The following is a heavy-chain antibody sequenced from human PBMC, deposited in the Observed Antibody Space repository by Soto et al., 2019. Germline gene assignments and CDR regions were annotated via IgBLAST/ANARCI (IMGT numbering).Heavy chain of an antibody. CDR1: GFTFSSYS. CDR3: ARHLRPHYYGSGSYYWDFDY. V-gene: IGHV3-21*01. D-gene: IGHD3-10*01. J-gene: IGHJ4*02. CDR2: ITSSSSYT. Sequence: GGSLRLSCAASGFTFSSYSMNWVRQAPGKGLEWVSYITSSSSYTNYADSVKGRFTISRDNAKNSLYLQMNSLRAEDTAVYYCARHLRPHYYGSGSYYWDFDYWGQGTLVTVSS.